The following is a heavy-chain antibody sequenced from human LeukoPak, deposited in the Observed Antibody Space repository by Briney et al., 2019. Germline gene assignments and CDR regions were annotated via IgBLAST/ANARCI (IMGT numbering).Heavy chain of an antibody. V-gene: IGHV3-48*01. D-gene: IGHD4-17*01. Sequence: PGGSLRLSCEASGLTFSTYSMIWVRQAPGKGLEWLSYISSNGGTVNYANSVKGRFTISRDNARSSLYLQMDSLTVEDTVVYFCERVSPYAKGHWGQGTLVTVSP. J-gene: IGHJ4*01. CDR2: ISSNGGTV. CDR1: GLTFSTYS. CDR3: ERVSPYAKGH.